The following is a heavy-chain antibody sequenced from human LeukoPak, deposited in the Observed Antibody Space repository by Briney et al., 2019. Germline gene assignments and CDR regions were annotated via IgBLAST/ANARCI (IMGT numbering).Heavy chain of an antibody. CDR1: GYTFTSYG. V-gene: IGHV1-18*01. CDR3: ARAYSYGSDYYYGMDV. J-gene: IGHJ6*02. D-gene: IGHD5-18*01. Sequence: ASVKVSCKASGYTFTSYGTSWVRQAPGQGLEWMGWISGYNGNTKYAHKVQGRVTMTTDTSTGTAYMELRSLRSDDTAVYYCARAYSYGSDYYYGMDVWGQGATVTVSS. CDR2: ISGYNGNT.